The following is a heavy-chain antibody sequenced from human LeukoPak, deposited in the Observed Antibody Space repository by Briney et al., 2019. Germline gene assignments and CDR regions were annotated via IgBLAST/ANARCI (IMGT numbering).Heavy chain of an antibody. J-gene: IGHJ4*02. CDR2: INPNSGGT. V-gene: IGHV1-2*02. Sequence: ASVKVSCKASGYTFTGYYMHWVRQAPGQGLEWMGWINPNSGGTDYAQKFQGRVTMTRDTSISTAYMELSRLRSDDTAVYYCARWGGHCTSGLCYYFDCWGQGTLVTVSS. CDR3: ARWGGHCTSGLCYYFDC. D-gene: IGHD2-8*01. CDR1: GYTFTGYY.